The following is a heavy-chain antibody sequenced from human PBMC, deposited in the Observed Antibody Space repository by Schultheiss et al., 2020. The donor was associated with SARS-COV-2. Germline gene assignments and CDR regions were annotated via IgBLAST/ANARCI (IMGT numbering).Heavy chain of an antibody. D-gene: IGHD3-9*01. CDR3: ASRVADAGF. CDR1: GFTFSSYG. CDR2: ISGSGRSP. V-gene: IGHV3-23*01. Sequence: GGSLRLSCAASGFTFSSYGMHWVRQAPGKGLEWVSAISGSGRSPGYADSVKGRFTISRDNSQNTLYLQMSSLRAEDTAIYYCASRVADAGFWGQGTLVTVS. J-gene: IGHJ4*02.